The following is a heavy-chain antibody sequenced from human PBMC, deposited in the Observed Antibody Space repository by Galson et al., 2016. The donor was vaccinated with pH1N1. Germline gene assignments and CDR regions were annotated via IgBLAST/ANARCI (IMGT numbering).Heavy chain of an antibody. CDR1: GFSLSTSGVG. CDR3: AHFFYGDYVDYFDY. V-gene: IGHV2-5*02. Sequence: PALVKPTQTLTLTCTFSGFSLSTSGVGVGWIRQPPGKALEWLALIYWDGDQRYSPSLKSRLTITKDTSKNQVVLTMTNMDPVDTATYYCAHFFYGDYVDYFDYWGQGTLVTVSS. CDR2: IYWDGDQ. J-gene: IGHJ4*02. D-gene: IGHD4-17*01.